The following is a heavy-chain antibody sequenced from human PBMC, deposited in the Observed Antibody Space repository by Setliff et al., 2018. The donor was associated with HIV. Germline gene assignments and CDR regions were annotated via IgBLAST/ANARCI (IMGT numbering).Heavy chain of an antibody. CDR2: IYYTGTT. CDR1: GGSISSHY. J-gene: IGHJ5*02. D-gene: IGHD3-10*01. V-gene: IGHV4-59*11. CDR3: ARGLWFGGSYWFDP. Sequence: PSETLSLTCTVSGVSGGSISSHYWNWIRQPPGKGLAWIGSIYYTGTTKNNPALKSRVTMSIDTSKNQFSLKLSSVTAADTAVYYCARGLWFGGSYWFDPWGQGTLVTVSS.